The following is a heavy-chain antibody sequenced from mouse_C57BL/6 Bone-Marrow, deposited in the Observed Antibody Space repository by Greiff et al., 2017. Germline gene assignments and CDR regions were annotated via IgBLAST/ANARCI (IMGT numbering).Heavy chain of an antibody. CDR2: IDPEIGDT. V-gene: IGHV14-4*01. CDR3: SSCDGNYFDF. D-gene: IGHD2-3*01. CDR1: GFNIKDDY. Sequence: VQLQQSGAELVRPGASVKLSCTASGFNIKDDYIHWVKQRPEQGLEWIGWIDPEIGDTEYASKFQGQATITSDTSSNTAYLQLSSLTSEDTAVYYCSSCDGNYFDFWGQGTPLTVAS. J-gene: IGHJ2*01.